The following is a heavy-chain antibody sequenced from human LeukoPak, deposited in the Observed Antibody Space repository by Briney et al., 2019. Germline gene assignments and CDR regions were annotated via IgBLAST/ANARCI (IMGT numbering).Heavy chain of an antibody. CDR1: GFTFSSYS. D-gene: IGHD6-13*01. V-gene: IGHV3-48*04. Sequence: GGSLRLSCAASGFTFSSYSMNWVRQAPGKGLEWVSYISSSSSTIYYADSVKGRFTISRDNAKNSLYLQMNSLRAEDTAVYYCARELISYSSSWYDAFDIWGQGTMVTVSS. CDR3: ARELISYSSSWYDAFDI. CDR2: ISSSSSTI. J-gene: IGHJ3*02.